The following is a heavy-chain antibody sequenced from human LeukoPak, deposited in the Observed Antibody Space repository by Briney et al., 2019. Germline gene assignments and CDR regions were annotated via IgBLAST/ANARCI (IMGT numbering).Heavy chain of an antibody. CDR2: IRYDGSNK. Sequence: PGGSLRLSCAASGFTFSSYGMHWVRQAPGKGLEWVAFIRYDGSNKYYADSVKGRFTISRDNAKNSLYLQMNSLRAEDTAVYYCARGIAVADPSGDYWGQGTLVTVSS. CDR3: ARGIAVADPSGDY. D-gene: IGHD6-19*01. J-gene: IGHJ4*02. CDR1: GFTFSSYG. V-gene: IGHV3-30*02.